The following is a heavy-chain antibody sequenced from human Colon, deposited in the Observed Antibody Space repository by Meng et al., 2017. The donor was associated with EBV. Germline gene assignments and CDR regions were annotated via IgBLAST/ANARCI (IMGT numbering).Heavy chain of an antibody. J-gene: IGHJ4*02. CDR3: ARGAYMYGSPQYFFDF. D-gene: IGHD5-18*01. CDR2: IKPSGSHT. V-gene: IGHV1-46*01. CDR1: GYSFTSYY. Sequence: VHLVQAGAEVKKPGASVKVSCKASGYSFTSYYIHWVRQAAGQGLEWMGIIKPSGSHTRSAQKFQDRVTMTRDTSTSAVYMDVSSLRSEDTAVYYCARGAYMYGSPQYFFDFWGQGTLVTVSS.